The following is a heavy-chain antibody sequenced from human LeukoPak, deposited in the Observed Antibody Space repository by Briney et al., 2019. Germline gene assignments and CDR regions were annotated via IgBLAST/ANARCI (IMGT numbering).Heavy chain of an antibody. CDR1: GFTFTTYW. CDR3: ARVAKYYYGSETYYFFEH. J-gene: IGHJ4*02. D-gene: IGHD3-10*01. Sequence: PGGSLRLSCAASGFTFTTYWMTWVRQAPGKGLEWVANINQDGSEKYFVDSVKGRFTISRDNAKNSLYLHMNSLRVEDTAVYYCARVAKYYYGSETYYFFEHWGQGTPVTASS. V-gene: IGHV3-7*01. CDR2: INQDGSEK.